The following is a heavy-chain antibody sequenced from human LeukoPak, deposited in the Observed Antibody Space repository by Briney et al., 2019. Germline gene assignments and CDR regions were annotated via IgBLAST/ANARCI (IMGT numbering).Heavy chain of an antibody. CDR2: ISSKPYGATP. CDR3: TRANTVFTDY. J-gene: IGHJ4*02. Sequence: GGSLRLSCTGSGFTFGDFSITWFRQAPGKGLECVGFISSKPYGATPEYAASVRGRFIISRDDSKSIAHLQMNSLKVEDSAVYFCTRANTVFTDYWGQGTLVTVSS. CDR1: GFTFGDFS. V-gene: IGHV3-49*03. D-gene: IGHD4-11*01.